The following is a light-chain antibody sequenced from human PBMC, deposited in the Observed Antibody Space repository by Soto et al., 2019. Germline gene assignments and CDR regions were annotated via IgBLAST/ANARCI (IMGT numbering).Light chain of an antibody. J-gene: IGKJ2*01. CDR1: QTISTY. CDR2: DAS. Sequence: DIQMTQSPSSLSASVGDRVTITCRASQTISTYLNWYQQKPGKAPRLLIYDASSLLSGVPSRFSGSGSGTDFTLAIASLQPEDFSTYYCQQSDNTPYTFGHGTKVEI. CDR3: QQSDNTPYT. V-gene: IGKV1-39*01.